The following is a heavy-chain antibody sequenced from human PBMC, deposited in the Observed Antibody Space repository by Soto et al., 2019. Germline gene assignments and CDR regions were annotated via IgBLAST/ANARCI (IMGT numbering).Heavy chain of an antibody. CDR1: GGSIRTSGYS. J-gene: IGHJ5*02. Sequence: SETLSLTCTVSGGSIRTSGYSWGWIRRPPGKGLEWIATISYSGSTYYNPSLKSRVTMSVDTSKNQFSLKLISVTAADTAVYYCAVVDSTGNWFDPWGEGALVTVSS. D-gene: IGHD6-25*01. CDR2: ISYSGST. V-gene: IGHV4-39*01. CDR3: AVVDSTGNWFDP.